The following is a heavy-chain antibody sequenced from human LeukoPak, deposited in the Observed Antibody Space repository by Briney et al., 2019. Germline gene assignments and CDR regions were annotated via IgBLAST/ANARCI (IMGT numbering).Heavy chain of an antibody. D-gene: IGHD5-24*01. V-gene: IGHV3-23*01. CDR3: VKSAGKDGYRDVSDI. CDR2: ISGSGGST. CDR1: GFTFSSYA. Sequence: PGGSLRLSCAASGFTFSSYAMSWVRQAPGKGLEWVSAISGSGGSTYYADSVRGLFTISRDIFKNTLYLQMNSLRAEDTAVYHCVKSAGKDGYRDVSDIWGQGTVVTVSS. J-gene: IGHJ3*02.